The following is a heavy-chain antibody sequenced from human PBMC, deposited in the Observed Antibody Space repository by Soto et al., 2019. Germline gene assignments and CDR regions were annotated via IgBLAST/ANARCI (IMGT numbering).Heavy chain of an antibody. Sequence: SQTLSLTCAISGDSVSSVSAGWNWIRQSPSRGLEWLGRTYYRSKWYNDYAISVKSRIIINPDTSKNQFSLQLNSVSPEDTAVYYCARDWNDFWSGYDFWGPRTLVTVSS. CDR1: GDSVSSVSAG. D-gene: IGHD3-3*01. CDR2: TYYRSKWYN. J-gene: IGHJ4*02. V-gene: IGHV6-1*01. CDR3: ARDWNDFWSGYDF.